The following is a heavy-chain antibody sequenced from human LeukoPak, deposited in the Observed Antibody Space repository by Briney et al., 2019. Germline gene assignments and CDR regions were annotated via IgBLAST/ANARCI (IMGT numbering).Heavy chain of an antibody. J-gene: IGHJ4*02. Sequence: ASVKVSCKASGYTFIGSYMHWVRQAPGQGLEWMGWINPTSGVTKYAEKFQGRVTMTRDTSINTAYMEMSGLRSDDTGVYYCARDMYSGTYGHWGQGTLVTVSS. CDR2: INPTSGVT. CDR3: ARDMYSGTYGH. CDR1: GYTFIGSY. D-gene: IGHD1-26*01. V-gene: IGHV1-2*02.